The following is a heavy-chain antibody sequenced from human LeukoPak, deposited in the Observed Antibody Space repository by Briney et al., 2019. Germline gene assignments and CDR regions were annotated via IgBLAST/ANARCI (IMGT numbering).Heavy chain of an antibody. CDR2: IYYSGST. Sequence: SETLSLTCTVSGGSISSYYWSWIRQPPGKGLEWIGYIYYSGSTNCNPSLKSRVTISVDTSKNQFSLKLSSVTAADTAVYYCAREGGDGGSYRIPFGYWGQGTLVTVSS. CDR1: GGSISSYY. CDR3: AREGGDGGSYRIPFGY. V-gene: IGHV4-59*01. J-gene: IGHJ4*02. D-gene: IGHD1-26*01.